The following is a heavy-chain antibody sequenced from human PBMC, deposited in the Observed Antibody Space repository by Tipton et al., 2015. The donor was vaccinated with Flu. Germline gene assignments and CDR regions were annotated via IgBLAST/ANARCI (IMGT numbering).Heavy chain of an antibody. V-gene: IGHV4-38-2*01. CDR2: IYQSGST. CDR1: GYSISRGYY. Sequence: TLSLTCDVPGYSISRGYYWGWIRQPPGKGLEWIGGIYQSGSTYYNPSLKSRVTISVDTSKNQFSLKLSSVTAADTAVYYCARQGAYCSGGTCSPTGHFHHWGQGTLVTVSS. J-gene: IGHJ1*01. D-gene: IGHD2-15*01. CDR3: ARQGAYCSGGTCSPTGHFHH.